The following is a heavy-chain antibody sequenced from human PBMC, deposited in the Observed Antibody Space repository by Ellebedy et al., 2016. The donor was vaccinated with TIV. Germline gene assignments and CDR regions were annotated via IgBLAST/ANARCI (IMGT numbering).Heavy chain of an antibody. D-gene: IGHD6-13*01. J-gene: IGHJ4*02. V-gene: IGHV3-7*03. CDR2: IKQDGSEK. Sequence: GGSLRLSXAASGFTFSSFWMSWVRQAPGKGLEWVANIKQDGSEKYYVDSVKGRFTISRDNAKNSLYLQMNSLRAEDTAVYYCAKGDTSNWYFYFDYWGQGILVTVSS. CDR1: GFTFSSFW. CDR3: AKGDTSNWYFYFDY.